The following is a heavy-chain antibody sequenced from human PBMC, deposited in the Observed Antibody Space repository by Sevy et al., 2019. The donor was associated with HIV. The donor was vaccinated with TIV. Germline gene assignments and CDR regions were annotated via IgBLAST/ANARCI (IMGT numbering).Heavy chain of an antibody. J-gene: IGHJ4*02. V-gene: IGHV3-30-3*01. Sequence: GGSLRLSCRASGFTLSHRALHWVRQTPGKGLEWVAAISYDGGDKYYADSVEGRFTIQRANSENTLYLQMTSLTTEDTAVYFCARDQGTPPTAILYHFDHWGQGTLVTVSS. D-gene: IGHD5-18*01. CDR2: ISYDGGDK. CDR1: GFTLSHRA. CDR3: ARDQGTPPTAILYHFDH.